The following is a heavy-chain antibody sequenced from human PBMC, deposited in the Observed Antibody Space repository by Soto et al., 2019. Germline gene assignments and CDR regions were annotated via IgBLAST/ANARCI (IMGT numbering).Heavy chain of an antibody. CDR1: GRSISSYD. J-gene: IGHJ4*02. Sequence: PSETLSLTCTVSGRSISSYDWSWIRQPPGKGLEWIGYIYYSGSTNYNPSLRSRVTISVDTSKNQFSLKLSSVTAADTAVYYCARGYYDILTGYSGFDYWGQGTLVTVSS. CDR2: IYYSGST. CDR3: ARGYYDILTGYSGFDY. D-gene: IGHD3-9*01. V-gene: IGHV4-59*01.